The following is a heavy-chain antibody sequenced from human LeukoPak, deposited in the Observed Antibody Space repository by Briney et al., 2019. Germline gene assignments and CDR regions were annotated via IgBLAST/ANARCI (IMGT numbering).Heavy chain of an antibody. D-gene: IGHD1-1*01. CDR3: ARGNLEFDY. V-gene: IGHV6-1*01. CDR2: TYYRSKWYY. J-gene: IGHJ4*02. Sequence: SQTLSLTCAISGDSVSSINTAWTWIRQSPSGGLEWLGRTYYRSKWYYEYAVSVKSRITINPDTSKNQFSLQLNSVTPEDTAVYYCARGNLEFDYWGQGTLVTVSS. CDR1: GDSVSSINTA.